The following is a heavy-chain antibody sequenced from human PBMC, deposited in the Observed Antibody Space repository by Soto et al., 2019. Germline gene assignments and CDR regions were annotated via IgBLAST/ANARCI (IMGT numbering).Heavy chain of an antibody. CDR3: ARVWEGKIETYAFDI. V-gene: IGHV4-4*07. D-gene: IGHD1-26*01. CDR2: IYTSGST. J-gene: IGHJ3*02. CDR1: GGSISSYY. Sequence: QVQLQESGPGLVKPSETLSLTCTVSGGSISSYYWSWIRQPAGKGLEWIGRIYTSGSTNYNPSLKSRVTMSVDTSKNQFSLRLSSVTAADTAVYYCARVWEGKIETYAFDIWGQGTMVTVSS.